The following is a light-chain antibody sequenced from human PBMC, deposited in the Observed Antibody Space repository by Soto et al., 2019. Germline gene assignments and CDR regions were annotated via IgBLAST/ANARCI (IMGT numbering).Light chain of an antibody. CDR2: DAS. J-gene: IGKJ2*01. Sequence: EIVLTQSPATLSLSPGERATLSCRASQSVSSYLAWYQQKPGQAPSLLIYDASNRATGIPARFSGSGSGTDFTLTISGLEPEDFAVYYCQQRRNWPRTFGQGTKLEIK. CDR3: QQRRNWPRT. V-gene: IGKV3-11*01. CDR1: QSVSSY.